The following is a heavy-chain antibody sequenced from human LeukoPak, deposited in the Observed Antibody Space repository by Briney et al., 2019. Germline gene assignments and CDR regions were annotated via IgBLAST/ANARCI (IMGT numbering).Heavy chain of an antibody. CDR3: ARRYCSGGSCYSDNWFGP. D-gene: IGHD2-15*01. J-gene: IGHJ5*02. CDR2: IYYSGST. CDR1: GGSISSSSYY. Sequence: PSETLSLTCTVSGGSISSSSYYWGWIRQPPGKGLEWIGSIYYSGSTYYNPSLKSRVTISVGTSKNQFSLKLSSVTAADTAVYYCARRYCSGGSCYSDNWFGPWGQGTLVTVSS. V-gene: IGHV4-39*01.